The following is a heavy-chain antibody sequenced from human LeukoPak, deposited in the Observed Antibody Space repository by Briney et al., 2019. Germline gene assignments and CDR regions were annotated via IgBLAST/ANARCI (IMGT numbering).Heavy chain of an antibody. D-gene: IGHD3-22*01. CDR2: ISSSSTI. Sequence: GGSLRLSCAASGFTFSSYWMSWVRQAPGKGLEWVSYISSSSTIYYADSVKGRFTISRDNAKSMLYLQMNSLRAEDTAVYYCARDLSFDYDNSGYSSWFDPWGQGTLVTVSS. V-gene: IGHV3-48*04. J-gene: IGHJ5*02. CDR3: ARDLSFDYDNSGYSSWFDP. CDR1: GFTFSSYW.